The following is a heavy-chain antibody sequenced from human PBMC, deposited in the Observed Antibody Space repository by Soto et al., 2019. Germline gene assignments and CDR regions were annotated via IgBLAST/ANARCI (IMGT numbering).Heavy chain of an antibody. CDR1: CFIFENFG. V-gene: IGHV3-23*01. CDR3: AKNQGVELVPLATVDWFDP. CDR2: ISGSGFKK. D-gene: IGHD1-26*01. J-gene: IGHJ5*02. Sequence: GGSLRLSCAASCFIFENFGMSWVRQAPGKGLEWISSISGSGFKKYYADSVKGRFTISRDNSKGTVYLELNNLSAEDTAVYHCAKNQGVELVPLATVDWFDPWGQGSVVTVS.